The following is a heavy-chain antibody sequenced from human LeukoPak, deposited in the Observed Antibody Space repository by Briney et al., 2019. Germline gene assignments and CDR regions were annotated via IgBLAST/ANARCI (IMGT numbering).Heavy chain of an antibody. CDR3: ARVPPSGYRYYFDY. J-gene: IGHJ4*02. CDR2: IIPIFGTA. CDR1: GGTFSSYA. D-gene: IGHD3-22*01. V-gene: IGHV1-69*01. Sequence: GSSVKVPCKASGGTFSSYAISWVRRAPGQGLEWMGGIIPIFGTANYAQKFQGRVTITADESTSTAYMELSSLRSEDTAVYYCARVPPSGYRYYFDYWGQGTLVTVSS.